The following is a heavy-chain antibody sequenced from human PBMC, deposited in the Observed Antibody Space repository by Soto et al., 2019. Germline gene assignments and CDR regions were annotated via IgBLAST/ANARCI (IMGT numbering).Heavy chain of an antibody. D-gene: IGHD2-15*01. V-gene: IGHV4-34*01. Sequence: QVQLQQWGAGLLKPSETLSLTCATSGESFSGNYWSWVRQPPGKGLEWIGETNHRGTTVYNPSLRDRVSISLDMSKNQFSLRLSFVTAADSAVYYCARGDQKIVGASEYWGPGTLVTVSS. CDR3: ARGDQKIVGASEY. CDR1: GESFSGNY. J-gene: IGHJ4*02. CDR2: TNHRGTT.